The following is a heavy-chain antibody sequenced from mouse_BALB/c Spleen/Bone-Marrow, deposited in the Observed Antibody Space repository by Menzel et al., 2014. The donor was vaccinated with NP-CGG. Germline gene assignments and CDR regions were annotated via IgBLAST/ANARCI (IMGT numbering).Heavy chain of an antibody. CDR1: GYSFTGYT. CDR2: INPYNGGT. CDR3: ARRDYYDYAWFAY. Sequence: VQLQQPGPALVKPGASMKISCKASGYSFTGYTMNWVKQSHGKNLEWIGLINPYNGGTTYNQKFKGKATLTVDKSSSTAYMELLSLTSEDSAVYYCARRDYYDYAWFAYWGQGTLVTVSA. V-gene: IGHV1-18*01. J-gene: IGHJ3*01. D-gene: IGHD2-4*01.